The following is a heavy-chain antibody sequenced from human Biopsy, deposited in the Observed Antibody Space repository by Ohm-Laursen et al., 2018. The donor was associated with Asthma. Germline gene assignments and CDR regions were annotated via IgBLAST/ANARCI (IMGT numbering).Heavy chain of an antibody. CDR3: ARKAGSCISRTCYSLDF. CDR1: GGTFNTYV. V-gene: IGHV1-69*13. Sequence: SVKVSCKTLGGTFNTYVIGWVRQAPGQGLEWMGGINAVIGNTTYPQKFQDRVTITADDSTSTVYMELSSLRSEDTAVYYCARKAGSCISRTCYSLDFWGQGTLVTVSS. CDR2: INAVIGNT. J-gene: IGHJ4*02. D-gene: IGHD2-2*01.